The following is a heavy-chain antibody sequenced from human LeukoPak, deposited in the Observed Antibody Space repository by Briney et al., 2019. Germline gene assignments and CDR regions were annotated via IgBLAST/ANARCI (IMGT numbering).Heavy chain of an antibody. CDR3: ARGGPFGVVTLSDY. CDR1: GYTFTGYY. CDR2: INPNSGGT. V-gene: IGHV1-2*02. Sequence: ASVKVSCKASGYTFTGYYMHWVRQAPGQGLEWMGWINPNSGGTNYAQKFQGRVTMARDTSISTAYMELSRLRSDDTAVYYCARGGPFGVVTLSDYWGQGTLVTVSS. D-gene: IGHD3-3*01. J-gene: IGHJ4*02.